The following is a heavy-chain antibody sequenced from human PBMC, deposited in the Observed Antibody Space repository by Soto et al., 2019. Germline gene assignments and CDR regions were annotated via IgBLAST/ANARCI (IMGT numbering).Heavy chain of an antibody. CDR2: AYHNGLT. Sequence: KTSETLSLTCAVSGDSVTSNVWWSWVRQPPGKGLEWIGEAYHNGLTDYNPSLKSRVTMSVDTSKNEFSLKLTSLTAADTAIYYCARDAAVSGESDRFDYWGQGTLVTVSS. J-gene: IGHJ4*02. CDR3: ARDAAVSGESDRFDY. V-gene: IGHV4-4*02. D-gene: IGHD6-19*01. CDR1: GDSVTSNVW.